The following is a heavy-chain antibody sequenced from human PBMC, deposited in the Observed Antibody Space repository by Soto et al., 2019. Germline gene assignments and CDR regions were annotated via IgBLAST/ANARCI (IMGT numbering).Heavy chain of an antibody. J-gene: IGHJ4*02. CDR3: ARGGYSRGWSFDY. CDR1: GFTFSNYA. V-gene: IGHV3-23*01. CDR2: ISGGGDGT. Sequence: GGSLRLSCAASGFTFSNYAMSWVRRAPGTGLEWVSTISGGGDGTYYSDSVKGRFTISRDNSKNTLYLQINSLRADDTAVFHCARGGYSRGWSFDYWGQGTLVTVSS. D-gene: IGHD6-19*01.